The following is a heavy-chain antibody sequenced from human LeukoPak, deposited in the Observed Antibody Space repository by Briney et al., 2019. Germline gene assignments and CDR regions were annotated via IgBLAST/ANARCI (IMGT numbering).Heavy chain of an antibody. CDR3: ARGPTTVTRAFDY. J-gene: IGHJ4*02. CDR2: ISSSGST. D-gene: IGHD4-17*01. Sequence: SETLSLTCTVSGDSISSGDYYWSWIRQPAGKGLEWIGRISSSGSTNYNPSLKSRVTISVDTSKNQFSLKLSPVTAADTAVYYCARGPTTVTRAFDYWGQGTLVTVSS. CDR1: GDSISSGDYY. V-gene: IGHV4-61*02.